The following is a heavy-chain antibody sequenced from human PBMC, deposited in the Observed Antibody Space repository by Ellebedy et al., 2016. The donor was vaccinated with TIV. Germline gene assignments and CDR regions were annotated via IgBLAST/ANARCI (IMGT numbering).Heavy chain of an antibody. CDR2: IQYSGNQ. J-gene: IGHJ4*02. D-gene: IGHD3-22*01. V-gene: IGHV4-59*08. Sequence: MPGGSLRLSCTVPGCSISSYYWSWIRQPPGKGLEWIGYIQYSGNQDYNPSLKSRATLSLDTSKNQFSLKLSSVTAADTAVYYCASGRGYDSSGYHLYFDYWGQGTLVTVSS. CDR1: GCSISSYY. CDR3: ASGRGYDSSGYHLYFDY.